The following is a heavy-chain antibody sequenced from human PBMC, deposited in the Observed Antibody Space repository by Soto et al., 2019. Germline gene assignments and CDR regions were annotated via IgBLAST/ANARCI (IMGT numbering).Heavy chain of an antibody. CDR2: IYYSGST. CDR3: ARGPRITIFGVELGLDY. Sequence: QVQLQESGPGLVKPSETLSLTCTISGGSISSYYWSWIRQPPGKGLEWIGYIYYSGSTNYNPSLKSRVTISVDTSKNLLSLKLSSVTAADTAVYYCARGPRITIFGVELGLDYWGQGTLVTVSS. V-gene: IGHV4-59*01. CDR1: GGSISSYY. D-gene: IGHD3-3*01. J-gene: IGHJ4*02.